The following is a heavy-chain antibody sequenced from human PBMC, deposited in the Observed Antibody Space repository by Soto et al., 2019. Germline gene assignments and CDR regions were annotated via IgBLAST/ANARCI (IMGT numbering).Heavy chain of an antibody. CDR2: ISAGNGNT. CDR3: ARGSMAPHTAISYYDS. D-gene: IGHD2-21*02. CDR1: GYTFASYT. J-gene: IGHJ4*02. V-gene: IGHV1-3*01. Sequence: QVQLVQSGAEVKKPGASVKVSCKASGYTFASYTLHWVRQAPGQRFEWLGWISAGNGNTKSSQKFQDRVTFYRNPAASTVSMELNSLSSEDTAIYYCARGSMAPHTAISYYDSWGQGSLVTVSS.